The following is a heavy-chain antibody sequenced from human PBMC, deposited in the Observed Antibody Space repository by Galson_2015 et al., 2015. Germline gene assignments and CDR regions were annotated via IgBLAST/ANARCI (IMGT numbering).Heavy chain of an antibody. CDR1: GGSISSGSYY. CDR3: ARVIAAAVDYYYHGMDV. J-gene: IGHJ6*02. V-gene: IGHV4-61*02. D-gene: IGHD6-13*01. Sequence: TLSLTCTVSGGSISSGSYYWSWIRQPAGKGLEWIGRIYTSGSTNYSPSLKSRVTISVDTSKNQFSLKLSSVSAADTAVYYCARVIAAAVDYYYHGMDVWGQGTTVTVSS. CDR2: IYTSGST.